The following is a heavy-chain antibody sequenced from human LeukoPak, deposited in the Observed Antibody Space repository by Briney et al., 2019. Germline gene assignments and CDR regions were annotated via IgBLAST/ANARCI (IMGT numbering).Heavy chain of an antibody. D-gene: IGHD3-3*01. Sequence: PGGALRLSCAASGFAFSSYAMSWVRHAPGKGLEWVSAISGSGGSTYYADSVKGRFTISRDNSKNTLYLQMNSLRAEDTAVYYCAKDKGRFLDGDWFDPWGQGTLVTVSS. CDR3: AKDKGRFLDGDWFDP. CDR1: GFAFSSYA. J-gene: IGHJ5*02. V-gene: IGHV3-23*01. CDR2: ISGSGGST.